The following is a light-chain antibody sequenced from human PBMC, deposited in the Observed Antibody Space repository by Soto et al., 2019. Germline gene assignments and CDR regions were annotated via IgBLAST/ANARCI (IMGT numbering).Light chain of an antibody. Sequence: SVLTQPASVSGSPGQSITISCTGTSSDIGDYNFVSWYKQHPGKAHKLMLYDVNIRPSGVSNSFSGSKSGNTASLTISGLQAEDEADYYCTSWTTSTTMIFGGGTKVTVL. CDR1: SSDIGDYNF. J-gene: IGLJ2*01. CDR3: TSWTTSTTMI. V-gene: IGLV2-14*03. CDR2: DVN.